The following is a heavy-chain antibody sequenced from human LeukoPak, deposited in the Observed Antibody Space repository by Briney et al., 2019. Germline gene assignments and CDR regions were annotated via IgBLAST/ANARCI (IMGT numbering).Heavy chain of an antibody. Sequence: GGSLRLSCAASGFTFSSYWMSRVRQAPGKGLEWVANIKQDGSEKYYVDSVKGRFTISRDNAKNSLYLQMNSLRAEDTAVYYCARDSLLMYYYDSSGFDYWGQGTLVTVSS. CDR3: ARDSLLMYYYDSSGFDY. V-gene: IGHV3-7*01. D-gene: IGHD3-22*01. CDR2: IKQDGSEK. J-gene: IGHJ4*02. CDR1: GFTFSSYW.